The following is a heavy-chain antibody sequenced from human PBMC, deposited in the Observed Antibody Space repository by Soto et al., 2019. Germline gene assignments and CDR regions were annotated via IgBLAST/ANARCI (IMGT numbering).Heavy chain of an antibody. Sequence: QVQLVQSGAEVKKPGAAVKVACKTSGFTFTNYWMHWVRQAPGQGLEWMGIIKPSGAKTSYGQKFNGRVTMTRDTSTSTVYMELISLTSEDTAVYYCARDVWNYGANPDHWGQGTLVTVSS. J-gene: IGHJ5*02. CDR1: GFTFTNYW. CDR2: IKPSGAKT. V-gene: IGHV1-46*01. CDR3: ARDVWNYGANPDH. D-gene: IGHD1-7*01.